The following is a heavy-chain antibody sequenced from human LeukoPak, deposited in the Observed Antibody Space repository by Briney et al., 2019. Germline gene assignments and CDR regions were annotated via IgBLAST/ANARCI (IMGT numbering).Heavy chain of an antibody. CDR3: ARDRGSGDLGWYFDL. V-gene: IGHV3-48*04. Sequence: QPGGSLSLSCAASGFTLSSYSMMWVRQAPGKGRECVSYISSSSSTIYYAHSVKGRFTISRDNAKNSLYLQKNSLRAEDTAVYYCARDRGSGDLGWYFDLWGRGTLSLSPQ. D-gene: IGHD3-10*01. CDR1: GFTLSSYS. CDR2: ISSSSSTI. J-gene: IGHJ2*01.